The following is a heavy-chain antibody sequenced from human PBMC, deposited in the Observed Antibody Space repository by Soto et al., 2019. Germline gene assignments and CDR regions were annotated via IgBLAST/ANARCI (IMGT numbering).Heavy chain of an antibody. CDR3: ARDGYSFDY. J-gene: IGHJ4*02. Sequence: GGSLRLSCAASGFTFSSYAMHWVRQAPGKGLEWVAVISYDGSNKYYADSVKGRFTISRDNSKNTLYLQMNSLRAEDTAVYYCARDGYSFDYGGKGTMVTVSS. CDR2: ISYDGSNK. D-gene: IGHD6-13*01. V-gene: IGHV3-30-3*01. CDR1: GFTFSSYA.